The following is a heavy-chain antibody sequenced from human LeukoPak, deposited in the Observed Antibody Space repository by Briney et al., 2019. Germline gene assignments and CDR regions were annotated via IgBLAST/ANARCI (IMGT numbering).Heavy chain of an antibody. V-gene: IGHV4-34*01. Sequence: SETLSLTCAVYGGSFSGYYWSWIRQPPGKGLEWIGEINHSGSTNYNPSLKSRVTISVDTSKNQFSLKLSSVTAADTAVYYCAVGSGSTLGYWGQGTLVTVSS. CDR2: INHSGST. CDR3: AVGSGSTLGY. D-gene: IGHD3-10*01. J-gene: IGHJ4*02. CDR1: GGSFSGYY.